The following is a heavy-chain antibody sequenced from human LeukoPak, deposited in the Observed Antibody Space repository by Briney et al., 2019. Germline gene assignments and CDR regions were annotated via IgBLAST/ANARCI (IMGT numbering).Heavy chain of an antibody. CDR3: ASLIAAAEDDY. CDR1: GFTFSSYS. V-gene: IGHV3-21*01. J-gene: IGHJ4*02. D-gene: IGHD6-13*01. Sequence: GGSLRLSCAASGFTFSSYSMNWVRQAPGKGLEWVSSISSSSSYIYYADSVEGRFTTSRDNAKNSLYLQMNSLRAEDTAVYYCASLIAAAEDDYWGQGTLVTVSS. CDR2: ISSSSSYI.